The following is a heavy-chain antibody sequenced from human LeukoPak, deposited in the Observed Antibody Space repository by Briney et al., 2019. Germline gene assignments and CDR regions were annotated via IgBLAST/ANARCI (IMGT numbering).Heavy chain of an antibody. V-gene: IGHV3-69-1*01. D-gene: IGHD3-10*02. CDR2: MTRSGTI. CDR1: GFSFSSYS. J-gene: IGHJ3*02. CDR3: ARAQTMFWEFDGFDI. Sequence: RGSLRLSCAASGFSFSSYSMNWVRQAPGKGLEWVATMTRSGTIYYADSVKGRFTTSRDNAKNSVYLQMNSLRDEDTALYSCARAQTMFWEFDGFDIWGRGTKVTVSS.